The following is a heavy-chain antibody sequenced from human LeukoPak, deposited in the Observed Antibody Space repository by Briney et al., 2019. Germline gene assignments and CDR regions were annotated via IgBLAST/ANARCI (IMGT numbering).Heavy chain of an antibody. CDR3: ARDPNYYYGMDV. V-gene: IGHV1-69*13. J-gene: IGHJ6*02. CDR2: IIPIFGTA. Sequence: AASVTVSCTASGGTFSSYAISWVRQAPGQGLEWMGGIIPIFGTANYAQKFQGRVTITADESTSTAYMELSSLRSDDTAVYYCARDPNYYYGMDVWGQGTTVTVSS. CDR1: GGTFSSYA.